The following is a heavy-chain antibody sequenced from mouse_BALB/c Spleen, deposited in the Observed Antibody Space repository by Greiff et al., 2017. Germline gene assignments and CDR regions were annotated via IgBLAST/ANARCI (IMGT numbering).Heavy chain of an antibody. J-gene: IGHJ1*01. CDR1: GYAFSSSW. V-gene: IGHV1-82*01. D-gene: IGHD1-1*01. Sequence: VQLQQSGPELVKPGASVKISCKASGYAFSSSWMNWVKQRPGQGLEWIGRIYPGDGDTNYNGKFKGKATLTADKSSSTAYMQLSSLTSVDSAVYFCARRGGSSYWYFDVWGAGTTVTVSS. CDR3: ARRGGSSYWYFDV. CDR2: IYPGDGDT.